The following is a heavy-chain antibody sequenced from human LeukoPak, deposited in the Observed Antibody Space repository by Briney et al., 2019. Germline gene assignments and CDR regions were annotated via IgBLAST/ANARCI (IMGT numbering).Heavy chain of an antibody. CDR3: ARVVETYGGNFDY. CDR2: IKQDGSEK. D-gene: IGHD4-23*01. J-gene: IGHJ4*02. Sequence: GGSLRLSCAASGFTFNSYWMSWVRQAPGKGLEWVANIKQDGSEKYYVDSVKGRFTISRDNAKNSLYLQMNSLRAEDTAVYYCARVVETYGGNFDYWGQGTLVTVSS. CDR1: GFTFNSYW. V-gene: IGHV3-7*03.